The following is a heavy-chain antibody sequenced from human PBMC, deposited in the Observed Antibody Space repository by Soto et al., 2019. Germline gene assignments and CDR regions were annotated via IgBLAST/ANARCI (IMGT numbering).Heavy chain of an antibody. J-gene: IGHJ6*02. CDR3: ARKYDFWSRSLGLYGMDV. CDR2: IIPIFGTA. CDR1: GGTFSSYA. D-gene: IGHD3-3*01. Sequence: QVQLVQSGAEVKKPGSSVKVSCKASGGTFSSYAISWVRQAPGQGLEWMGGIIPIFGTANYAQKFQGRATLTAAESTSPAYMELSSLRSEDTAVYYCARKYDFWSRSLGLYGMDVWGQGTTVTVSS. V-gene: IGHV1-69*12.